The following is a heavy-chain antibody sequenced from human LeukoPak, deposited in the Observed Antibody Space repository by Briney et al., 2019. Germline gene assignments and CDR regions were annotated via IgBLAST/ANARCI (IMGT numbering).Heavy chain of an antibody. CDR2: IYSGGST. CDR1: GFTVSSNY. D-gene: IGHD1-26*01. V-gene: IGHV3-53*01. J-gene: IGHJ3*02. Sequence: GGSLRLSCAASGFTVSSNYMSWVRQAPGKGLEWVSVIYSGGSTYYADSVKGRFTISRDNSKNTLYLQMNSLRAEDTAVYYCARDQYSDFNRGGSYRRNAFDIWGQGTMVTVSS. CDR3: ARDQYSDFNRGGSYRRNAFDI.